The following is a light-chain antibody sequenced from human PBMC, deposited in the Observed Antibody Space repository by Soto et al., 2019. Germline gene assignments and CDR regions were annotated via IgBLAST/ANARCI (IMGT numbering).Light chain of an antibody. J-gene: IGKJ1*01. CDR1: QSLSGK. Sequence: EIVMTQSPATLSVSPGERATLSCRASQSLSGKLAWFQQRPGQAPRLLIYDTSTRATGIPARFSGSGSGTEFTLTISSLQSEDFAVYYCQQYSMWLWTFGQVTKLEIK. CDR2: DTS. CDR3: QQYSMWLWT. V-gene: IGKV3-15*01.